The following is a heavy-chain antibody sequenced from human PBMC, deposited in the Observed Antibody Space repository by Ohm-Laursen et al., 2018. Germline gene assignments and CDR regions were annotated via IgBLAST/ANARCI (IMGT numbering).Heavy chain of an antibody. J-gene: IGHJ4*02. CDR2: IYYSGST. CDR1: GGSTSSYY. CDR3: ASSRPAYRFDY. V-gene: IGHV4-59*12. D-gene: IGHD2-2*01. Sequence: SETLSLTCTVSGGSTSSYYWSWIRQPPGKGLEWIGYIYYSGSTNYNPSLKSRVTISVDTSKNQFSLKLSSVTAADTAVYYCASSRPAYRFDYWGQGTLVTVSS.